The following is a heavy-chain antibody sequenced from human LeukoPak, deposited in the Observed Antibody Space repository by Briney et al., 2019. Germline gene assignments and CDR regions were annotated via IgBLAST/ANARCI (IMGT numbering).Heavy chain of an antibody. D-gene: IGHD3-10*01. Sequence: SSVKVSCKASGGTFSSFAVSWVRQAPGQGLDWMGGIIHILGVANYAQNFQGRVTITADTSTSTAYMELSSLRSEDTAVYYCARERGEYYFDYWGQGTLVTVSS. CDR1: GGTFSSFA. J-gene: IGHJ4*02. CDR3: ARERGEYYFDY. CDR2: IIHILGVA. V-gene: IGHV1-69*04.